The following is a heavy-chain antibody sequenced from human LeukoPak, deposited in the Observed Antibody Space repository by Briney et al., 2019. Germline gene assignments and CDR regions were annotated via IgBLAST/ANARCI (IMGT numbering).Heavy chain of an antibody. D-gene: IGHD1-14*01. CDR2: VRDNGGT. V-gene: IGHV4-59*08. J-gene: IGHJ3*02. Sequence: SQSLSLTRSVSGGSINGYYWSWIRQPPGNGLGWIAYVRDNGGTNYNPSLKSRVAISVDTSNNQISLRLNFVTAADTAIYYCARQPTNAAAFDIWGLGTMVTVSS. CDR3: ARQPTNAAAFDI. CDR1: GGSINGYY.